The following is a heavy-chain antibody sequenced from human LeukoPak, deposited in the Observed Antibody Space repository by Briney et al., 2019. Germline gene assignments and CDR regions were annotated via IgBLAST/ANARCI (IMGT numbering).Heavy chain of an antibody. V-gene: IGHV4-30-4*08. CDR2: IYYSGST. CDR1: GGSISSGDCY. J-gene: IGHJ4*02. D-gene: IGHD6-13*01. CDR3: ARDFRSSSSQSLDY. Sequence: PSQTLSLTCTVSGGSISSGDCYWSWIRQPPGKGLEWIGYIYYSGSTYYNPSLKSRVTISVDTSKNQFSLKLSSVTAADTAVYYCARDFRSSSSQSLDYWGQGTLVTVSS.